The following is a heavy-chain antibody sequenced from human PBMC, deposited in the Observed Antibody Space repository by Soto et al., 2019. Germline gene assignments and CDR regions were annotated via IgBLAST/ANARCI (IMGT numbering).Heavy chain of an antibody. CDR2: IIPILGIA. CDR3: AKDYGGKDGDY. J-gene: IGHJ4*02. V-gene: IGHV1-69*08. D-gene: IGHD4-17*01. CDR1: GGTFSSYT. Sequence: QVQLVQSGAEVKKPGSSVKVSCKASGGTFSSYTISWVRQAPGQGLEWMGRIIPILGIANYAQKFQGRVTITADKSTSTAYMELSSLRSEDTAVYYCAKDYGGKDGDYWAQGTLVTVSS.